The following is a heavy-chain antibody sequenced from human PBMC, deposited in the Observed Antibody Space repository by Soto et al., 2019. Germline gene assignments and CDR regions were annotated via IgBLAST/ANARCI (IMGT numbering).Heavy chain of an antibody. D-gene: IGHD2-2*01. J-gene: IGHJ3*02. V-gene: IGHV3-30*18. CDR1: GFTFSSYG. Sequence: RLSCADAGFTFSSYGKHRGPPAPGQGLEWVAVISYDGSNKYYADSVKGRFTISRDNSKNTLYLQMNSLRAEDTAVYYCAKLGYCSSTRCWRDAFDIWGQGTTVTVSS. CDR2: ISYDGSNK. CDR3: AKLGYCSSTRCWRDAFDI.